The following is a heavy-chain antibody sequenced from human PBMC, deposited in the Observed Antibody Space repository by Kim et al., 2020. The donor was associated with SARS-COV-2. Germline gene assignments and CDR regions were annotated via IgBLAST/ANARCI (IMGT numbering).Heavy chain of an antibody. CDR3: ARITYDILTGYHYGMDV. V-gene: IGHV2-70*01. D-gene: IGHD3-9*01. CDR1: GFSLSTSGMC. CDR2: IDWDGDK. J-gene: IGHJ6*02. Sequence: SGPTLVNPTQTLKLTCTFSGFSLSTSGMCVSWIRQPPGKALEWLALIDWDGDKYYSTSLKTRLTISKDTSKNQVVLTMTNMDPVDTATYYCARITYDILTGYHYGMDVWGQGTTVTVSS.